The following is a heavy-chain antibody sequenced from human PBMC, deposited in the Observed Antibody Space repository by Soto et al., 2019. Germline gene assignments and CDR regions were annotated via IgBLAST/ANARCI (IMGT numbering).Heavy chain of an antibody. CDR3: ARIGGLDYYMDV. Sequence: PSETLSLTCTVSGGSISSYYWSWIRQPPGKGLEWIGYIYYSGSTNYNPSLKSRVTISVDTSKNQFSLKLSSVTAADTAVYYCARIGGLDYYMDVWGKGTTVTVSS. J-gene: IGHJ6*03. CDR2: IYYSGST. CDR1: GGSISSYY. V-gene: IGHV4-59*08.